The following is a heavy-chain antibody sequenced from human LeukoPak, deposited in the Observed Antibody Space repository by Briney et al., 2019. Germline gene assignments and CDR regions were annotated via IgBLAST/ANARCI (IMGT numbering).Heavy chain of an antibody. CDR2: ISSSSSYI. D-gene: IGHD1-1*01. V-gene: IGHV3-21*01. CDR1: GFTFSSYS. CDR3: ARDISPAGTEDAFDI. Sequence: PGGSLRLSCAASGFTFSSYSMNWVRQAPGKGLEWVSSISSSSSYIYYADSVKGRFTISRDNAKNSLYLQMNSLRAEDTAVYYRARDISPAGTEDAFDIWGQGTMVTASS. J-gene: IGHJ3*02.